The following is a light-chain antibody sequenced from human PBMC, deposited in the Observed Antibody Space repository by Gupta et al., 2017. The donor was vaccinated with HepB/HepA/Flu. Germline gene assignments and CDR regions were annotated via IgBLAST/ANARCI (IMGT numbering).Light chain of an antibody. CDR3: QCFDNNKPYCG. J-gene: IGLJ1*01. CDR2: END. Sequence: NFILTQPQSVSESPGKTVTISCTRSGGSIASNYVQWFQQRPASAPTTVIYENDQRPSGVPDRFSGAIDSSSNSASRTISGLETEDEADDYCQCFDNNKPYCGFGNGTKVTVL. V-gene: IGLV6-57*03. CDR1: GGSIASNY.